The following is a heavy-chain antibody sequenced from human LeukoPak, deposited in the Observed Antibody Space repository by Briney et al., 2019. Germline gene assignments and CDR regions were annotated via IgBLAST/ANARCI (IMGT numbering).Heavy chain of an antibody. J-gene: IGHJ4*02. CDR3: ARDLVGDFPY. CDR2: ISSSSSYI. Sequence: PGGSLRLSCAESRFTFSSYSMNWVRQAPGKGLEWVSSISSSSSYIYYADSVKGRFTISRDNAKNSLYLQMNSLRAEDTAVYYCARDLVGDFPYCGQGTLVTVS. V-gene: IGHV3-21*01. CDR1: RFTFSSYS. D-gene: IGHD1-26*01.